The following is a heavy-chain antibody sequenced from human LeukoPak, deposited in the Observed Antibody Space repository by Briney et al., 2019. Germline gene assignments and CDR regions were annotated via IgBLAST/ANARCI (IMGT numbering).Heavy chain of an antibody. CDR1: GGSISSYY. CDR2: IYNSGST. J-gene: IGHJ4*02. CDR3: ARDKGRYCSGGSCYPDY. Sequence: SETLSLTCTVSGGSISSYYWSWIRQPAGKGLEWIGRIYNSGSTKHNPSLKSRVTMSVDTSKNQFSLKLNSVTAADTAVYYCARDKGRYCSGGSCYPDYWGQGTLVTVSS. D-gene: IGHD2-15*01. V-gene: IGHV4-4*07.